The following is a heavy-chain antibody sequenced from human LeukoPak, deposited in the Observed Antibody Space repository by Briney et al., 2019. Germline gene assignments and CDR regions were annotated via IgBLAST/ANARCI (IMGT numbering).Heavy chain of an antibody. CDR2: ISYDGSNK. J-gene: IGHJ4*02. D-gene: IGHD5-24*01. CDR3: AREGRWLQFNYFDY. V-gene: IGHV3-30-3*01. Sequence: GGSLRLSCAVSGLTLSNVWMHWVRQAPGKGLEWVAVISYDGSNKYYADSVKGRFTISRDNSKNTLYLQMNSLRAEDTAVYYCAREGRWLQFNYFDYWGQGTLVTVSS. CDR1: GLTLSNVW.